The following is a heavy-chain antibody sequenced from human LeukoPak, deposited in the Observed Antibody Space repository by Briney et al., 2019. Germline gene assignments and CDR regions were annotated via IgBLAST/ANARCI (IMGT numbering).Heavy chain of an antibody. D-gene: IGHD1-14*01. CDR3: ARVISGTWLWF. J-gene: IGHJ4*02. CDR2: IIPTLEVA. V-gene: IGHV1-69*04. Sequence: SVKVSCKASGGTFSIYAITWVRQAPGLGLEWMGRIIPTLEVANYAQKFQGRVTITADKSTSTAYMELSSLRPEDTAVYYCARVISGTWLWFWGQGTLVTVSS. CDR1: GGTFSIYA.